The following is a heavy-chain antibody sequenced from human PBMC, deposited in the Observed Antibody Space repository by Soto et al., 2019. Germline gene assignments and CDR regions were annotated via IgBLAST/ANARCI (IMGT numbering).Heavy chain of an antibody. Sequence: QVQLVQSGAEVKKPGASVKVSCKVSGYTLNEVAMHWVRQAPGKGLEWLGGFDPDEAQTIYAQHFQGRVTMTEDTSTDPVYMELSRLRSEDTALYFCTTYHGDYNFDHWGQGTLVTVSS. CDR1: GYTLNEVA. CDR3: TTYHGDYNFDH. J-gene: IGHJ5*02. CDR2: FDPDEAQT. D-gene: IGHD4-17*01. V-gene: IGHV1-24*01.